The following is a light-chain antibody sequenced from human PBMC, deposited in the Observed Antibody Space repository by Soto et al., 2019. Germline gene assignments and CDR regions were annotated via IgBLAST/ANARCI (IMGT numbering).Light chain of an antibody. CDR3: QQYNNWPPVT. CDR1: QSVRDN. V-gene: IGKV3-15*01. CDR2: GAS. Sequence: EIVMTQSPATLSVSPGERATLSCRASQSVRDNLAWYQHKPGQAPRLLLYGASTRATGIPARFSGSGSGTEFALTISSLQSEDFAVYYCQQYNNWPPVTFGQGTKVEIK. J-gene: IGKJ1*01.